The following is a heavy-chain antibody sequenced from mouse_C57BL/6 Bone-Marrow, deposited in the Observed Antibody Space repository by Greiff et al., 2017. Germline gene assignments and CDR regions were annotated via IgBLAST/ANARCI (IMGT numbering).Heavy chain of an antibody. Sequence: QVQLQQPGAELVKPGASVKLSCKASGYTFTSYWMHWVKQRPGQGLEWIGMIHPNSGSTNYNEKFKSKATLTVDKSSSTAYMQLSSLTSEDSAVYYCARVHYYGSSDWYFDVWGTGTTVTVSS. CDR2: IHPNSGST. V-gene: IGHV1-64*01. D-gene: IGHD1-1*01. J-gene: IGHJ1*03. CDR1: GYTFTSYW. CDR3: ARVHYYGSSDWYFDV.